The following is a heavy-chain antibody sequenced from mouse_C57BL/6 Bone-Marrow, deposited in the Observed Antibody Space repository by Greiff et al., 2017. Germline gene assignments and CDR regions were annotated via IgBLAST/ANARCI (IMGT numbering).Heavy chain of an antibody. Sequence: QVQLQQSGAELARPGASVKLSCKASGYTFTSYGISWVKQRTGQGLEWIGEISPRSGNTYYNEKFKGKATLTADKSSSTAYMELRSLTSEDSAVYFCARNLPGIAMDYWGQGTSVTVSS. CDR3: ARNLPGIAMDY. CDR1: GYTFTSYG. V-gene: IGHV1-81*01. CDR2: ISPRSGNT. J-gene: IGHJ4*01. D-gene: IGHD4-1*01.